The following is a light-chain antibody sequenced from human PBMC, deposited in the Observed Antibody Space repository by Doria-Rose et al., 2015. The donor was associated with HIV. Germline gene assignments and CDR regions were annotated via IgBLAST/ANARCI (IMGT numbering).Light chain of an antibody. CDR2: DGS. Sequence: TQSPGTLSLPPGERATLSCSASQSFSSTYLAWYQQKPGQAPSLLIYDGSTRATGIPDRFSASGSGTDFTLTINRLEPEDFALYYCHQYGTSWTFGQGTKVEI. CDR3: HQYGTSWT. CDR1: QSFSSTY. V-gene: IGKV3-20*01. J-gene: IGKJ1*01.